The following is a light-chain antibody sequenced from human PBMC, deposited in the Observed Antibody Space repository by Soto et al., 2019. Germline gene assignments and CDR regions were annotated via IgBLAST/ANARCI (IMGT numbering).Light chain of an antibody. J-gene: IGKJ2*01. CDR2: KAS. CDR3: QQYYSSSPYT. V-gene: IGKV1-5*03. Sequence: DIQMTQSPSTLSASVGDRVTITCRASRSISSWLAWYQQKPGKAPKLLIYKASSLESGVPSRFSGSGSGTEFTLTISSLQPDDFATYYCQQYYSSSPYTFGQGTKLEIK. CDR1: RSISSW.